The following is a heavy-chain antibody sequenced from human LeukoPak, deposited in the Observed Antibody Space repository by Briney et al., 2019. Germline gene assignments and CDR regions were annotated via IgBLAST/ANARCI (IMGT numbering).Heavy chain of an antibody. CDR2: LQYSGST. D-gene: IGHD1-1*01. Sequence: SETLSLTCTVSGGSVSSSSYYWGWIRQPPGKGLEWIGSLQYSGSTYYNPSLKSRVTISVDTSKNQFSLKLSSVTAADTAVSYCARRWYNWNEHFDYWGQGTLVTVSS. V-gene: IGHV4-39*01. CDR1: GGSVSSSSYY. J-gene: IGHJ4*02. CDR3: ARRWYNWNEHFDY.